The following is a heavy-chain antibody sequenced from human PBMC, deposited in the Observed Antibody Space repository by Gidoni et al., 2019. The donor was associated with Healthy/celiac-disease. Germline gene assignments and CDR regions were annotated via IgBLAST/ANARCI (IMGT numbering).Heavy chain of an antibody. Sequence: EVQLVESGGGLVQPGGSLRLSCAASGFPFSSSEMNWVRQAPGKGLEWVSYISSSGSTIYYADSVKGRFTISRDNAKNSLYLQMNSLRAEDTAVYYCARDRRAYCSSTSCYYYYYGMDVWGQGTTVTVSS. J-gene: IGHJ6*02. V-gene: IGHV3-48*03. CDR2: ISSSGSTI. D-gene: IGHD2-2*01. CDR1: GFPFSSSE. CDR3: ARDRRAYCSSTSCYYYYYGMDV.